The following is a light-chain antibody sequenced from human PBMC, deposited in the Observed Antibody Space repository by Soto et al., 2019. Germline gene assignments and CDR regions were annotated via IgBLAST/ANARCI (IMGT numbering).Light chain of an antibody. CDR1: QSVPANF. Sequence: EIVLTQSPGTLSLSPGERATLSCRASQSVPANFLAWYQRKPGQAPRLLIYGASNRAADIADRFNGSGSGTDFTLSGNRLVPEGSAVYFCLQYGRSQFTVGQGIKLEIK. CDR3: LQYGRSQFT. CDR2: GAS. J-gene: IGKJ2*01. V-gene: IGKV3-20*01.